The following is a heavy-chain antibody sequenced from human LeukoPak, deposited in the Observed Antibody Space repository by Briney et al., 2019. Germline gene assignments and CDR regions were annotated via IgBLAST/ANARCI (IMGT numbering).Heavy chain of an antibody. Sequence: GGSLRLSCAASGFTFDDYAMHWVRQAPGKGLEWVSGISWNSGSIGYADSVKGRFTISRDNAKNSLYLQMNSLRAEDTALYYCAKDKFSGGWYGAFDIWGQGTMVTVSS. CDR3: AKDKFSGGWYGAFDI. V-gene: IGHV3-9*01. CDR1: GFTFDDYA. D-gene: IGHD6-19*01. J-gene: IGHJ3*02. CDR2: ISWNSGSI.